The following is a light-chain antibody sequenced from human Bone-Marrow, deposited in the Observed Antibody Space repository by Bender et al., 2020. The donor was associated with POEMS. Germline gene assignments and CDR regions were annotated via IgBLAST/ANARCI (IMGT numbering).Light chain of an antibody. CDR1: SNDVGNYNL. V-gene: IGLV2-23*02. J-gene: IGLJ3*02. Sequence: QSALTQPASVSGSPGQSITISCSGTSNDVGNYNLVSWYQHRPGKAPKLIIYEVVQRPSGVSNRFSGSRSGNTASLTISGLQAEDEADYYCSAYAGRYNLVFGGGTKVTVL. CDR2: EVV. CDR3: SAYAGRYNLV.